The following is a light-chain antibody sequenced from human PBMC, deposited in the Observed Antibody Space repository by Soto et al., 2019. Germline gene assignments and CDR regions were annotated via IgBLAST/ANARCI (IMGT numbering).Light chain of an antibody. CDR3: CSHAGSKNYYL. CDR1: SSDIGGYDF. V-gene: IGLV2-8*01. J-gene: IGLJ1*01. CDR2: EVT. Sequence: QSVLTQPRSASGSPGQSVTISCTGSSSDIGGYDFVSWYQQHPGKVPKLLIYEVTKRPSGVPDRFSGSKSGNTASLTVSGLQPDDEADYYCCSHAGSKNYYLFGPGTKLTV.